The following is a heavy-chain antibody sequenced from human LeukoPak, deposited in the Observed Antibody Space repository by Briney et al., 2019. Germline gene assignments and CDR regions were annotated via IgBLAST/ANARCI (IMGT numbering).Heavy chain of an antibody. J-gene: IGHJ3*02. CDR1: GGTFSSYT. Sequence: SVKVSCKASGGTFSSYTLSWVRRAPGQGLEGMGGLLPLLGIANYAQKFQGRVTITADKSTSTAYMELSSLRSEDTAVYYCARDKGLAPHHDAFDIWGQGTMVTVSS. D-gene: IGHD6-6*01. CDR3: ARDKGLAPHHDAFDI. V-gene: IGHV1-69*10. CDR2: LLPLLGIA.